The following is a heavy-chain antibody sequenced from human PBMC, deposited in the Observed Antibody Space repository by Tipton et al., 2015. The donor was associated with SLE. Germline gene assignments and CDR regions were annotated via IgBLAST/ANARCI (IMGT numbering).Heavy chain of an antibody. V-gene: IGHV3-30*02. D-gene: IGHD3-9*01. CDR2: IRYDGSNK. CDR1: GFTFSSYG. J-gene: IGHJ4*02. Sequence: GSLRLSCAASGFTFSSYGMHWVRQAPGKGLEWVAFIRYDGSNKYYADSVKGRFTISRDNSKNTLYLQMNSLRAEDTAVYYCARITYYDILTGYYPSYFDYRGQGTLVPGSS. CDR3: ARITYYDILTGYYPSYFDY.